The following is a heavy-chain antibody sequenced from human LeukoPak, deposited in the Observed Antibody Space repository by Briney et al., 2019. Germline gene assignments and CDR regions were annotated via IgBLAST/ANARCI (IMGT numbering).Heavy chain of an antibody. CDR1: GFTLSSYS. Sequence: GGSLRLSCAASGFTLSSYSMNWVRQAPGKGLEWVSCISSSGSYIYYADSVKGRFTISRDNAKNSLYLQMNNLRAEDTAVYYCARDEYSSPPCYFDYWGQGTLLTVSS. CDR2: ISSSGSYI. V-gene: IGHV3-21*01. CDR3: ARDEYSSPPCYFDY. D-gene: IGHD2/OR15-2a*01. J-gene: IGHJ4*02.